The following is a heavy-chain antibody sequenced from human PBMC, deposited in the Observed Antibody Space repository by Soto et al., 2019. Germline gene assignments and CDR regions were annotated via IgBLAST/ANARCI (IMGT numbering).Heavy chain of an antibody. CDR2: ISGSGGST. J-gene: IGHJ4*02. CDR1: GFTFSSYA. Sequence: SGGSLRLSCAASGFTFSSYAMSWVRQAPGKGLEWVSAISGSGGSTYYADSVKGRFTISRDNSKNTLYLQMNSLRAEDTAVYYCAAPGSLGYCSGGSCYSSDPFPFDYWGQGTLVTVSS. D-gene: IGHD2-15*01. V-gene: IGHV3-23*01. CDR3: AAPGSLGYCSGGSCYSSDPFPFDY.